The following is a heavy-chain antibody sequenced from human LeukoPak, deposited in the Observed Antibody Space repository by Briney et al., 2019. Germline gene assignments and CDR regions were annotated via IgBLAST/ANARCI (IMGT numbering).Heavy chain of an antibody. D-gene: IGHD3-10*01. V-gene: IGHV4-59*12. CDR1: GGSISSYY. J-gene: IGHJ4*02. Sequence: PSETLSLTCTVSGGSISSYYWSWIRQPPGKGLEWIGYIYYSGSTNYNPSLKSRVTISVDTSKNQFSLKLGSVTAADTAVYYCARREITMVDYWGQGTLVTVSS. CDR3: ARREITMVDY. CDR2: IYYSGST.